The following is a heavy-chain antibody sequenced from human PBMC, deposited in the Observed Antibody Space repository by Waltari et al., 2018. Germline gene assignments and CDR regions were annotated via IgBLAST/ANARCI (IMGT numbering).Heavy chain of an antibody. CDR1: GGSFRGYY. V-gene: IGHV4-34*01. CDR2: INHSGST. J-gene: IGHJ5*02. D-gene: IGHD6-6*01. Sequence: QVQLQQWGAGLLKPSETLSLTCAVYGGSFRGYYWSWIRQPPGKGLEWIGEINHSGSTNYNPSLKSRVTISVDTSKNQFSLKLSSVTAADTAVYYCARGSPARSARIAWFDPWGQGTLVTVSS. CDR3: ARGSPARSARIAWFDP.